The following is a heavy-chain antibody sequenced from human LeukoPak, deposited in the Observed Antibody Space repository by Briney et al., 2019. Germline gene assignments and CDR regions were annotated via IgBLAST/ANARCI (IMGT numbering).Heavy chain of an antibody. CDR2: INHSGST. D-gene: IGHD6-13*01. CDR1: GGSFSGYY. V-gene: IGHV4-34*01. Sequence: SATLSLTCAVYGGSFSGYYWSWIRQPPGKGLEWIGEINHSGSTNYNPSLKSRVTISVDTSKNQFSLKLSSVTAADTAVYYCARVVYSRYYYYYGMDVWGRGTTVTVSS. J-gene: IGHJ6*02. CDR3: ARVVYSRYYYYYGMDV.